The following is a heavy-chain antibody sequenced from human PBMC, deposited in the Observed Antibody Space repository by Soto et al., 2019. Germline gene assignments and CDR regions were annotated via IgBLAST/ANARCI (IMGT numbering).Heavy chain of an antibody. D-gene: IGHD1-20*01. CDR1: GYTFSNHY. CDR3: STTVITAPLFEY. V-gene: IGHV3-72*01. Sequence: GGSLGLSCEGSGYTFSNHYMDWVRQAPGKGLEWLGLIRNKPAGHTTEHDASVRGRFTISRDDSKNSVYLQMHSLKTEDSAVYYCSTTVITAPLFEYWGQGTVVPVSS. J-gene: IGHJ4*02. CDR2: IRNKPAGHTT.